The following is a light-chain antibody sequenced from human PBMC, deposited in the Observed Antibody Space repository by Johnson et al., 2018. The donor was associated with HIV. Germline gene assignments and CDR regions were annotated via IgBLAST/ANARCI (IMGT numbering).Light chain of an antibody. CDR3: GTWDTSLSFYC. V-gene: IGLV1-51*01. CDR1: SSNIGNNY. CDR2: DNN. Sequence: QAVLTQPTSVSAAPGQKVTISCSGSSSNIGNNYVSWYQQVPGTAPKLLIYDNNKRPSGIPDRISGSTSGTSATLGITGLQTGDEADYYCGTWDTSLSFYCFATGTKSTVL. J-gene: IGLJ1*01.